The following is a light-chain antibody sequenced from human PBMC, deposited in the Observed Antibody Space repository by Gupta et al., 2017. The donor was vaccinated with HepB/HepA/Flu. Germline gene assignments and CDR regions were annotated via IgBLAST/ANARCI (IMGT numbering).Light chain of an antibody. CDR1: SDNVGNQG. J-gene: IGLJ3*02. CDR2: RNN. Sequence: QPGLTQPPPVSTGLLQTATLTCTGNSDNVGNQGAAWLQQHQGHPPKLLFYRNNNRPSGISDRFSASRSGNTASLAITGLQPEDEADYYCSSWDYSLSAWVFGGGTGLTVL. CDR3: SSWDYSLSAWV. V-gene: IGLV10-54*04.